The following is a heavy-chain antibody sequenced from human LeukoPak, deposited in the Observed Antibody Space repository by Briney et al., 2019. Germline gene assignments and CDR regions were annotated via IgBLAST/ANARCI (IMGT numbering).Heavy chain of an antibody. CDR3: TRGGGCSGGSCKYPTYYYYYYYMDV. CDR2: IRSKAYGGTT. V-gene: IGHV3-49*04. J-gene: IGHJ6*03. CDR1: GFTFGDYA. Sequence: GGSLRLSCTASGFTFGDYAMSWVRQAPGEGLEWVGFIRSKAYGGTTEYAASVKGRFTISRDDSKSIAYLQMNSLKTEDTAVYYCTRGGGCSGGSCKYPTYYYYYYYMDVWGKGTTVTVSS. D-gene: IGHD2-15*01.